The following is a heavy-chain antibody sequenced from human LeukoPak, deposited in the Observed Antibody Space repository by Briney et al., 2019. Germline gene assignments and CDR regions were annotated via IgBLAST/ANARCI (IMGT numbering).Heavy chain of an antibody. CDR3: ARNGRVGYCSGGSCYPNQNLDY. J-gene: IGHJ4*02. CDR1: GYTFTSYY. V-gene: IGHV1-46*01. CDR2: INPSGGST. Sequence: GASVKVSCKASGYTFTSYYMHWVRLAPGQGLEWMGIINPSGGSTSYAQKFQGRVTMTRDTSTSTVYMELSSLRSEDTAVYYCARNGRVGYCSGGSCYPNQNLDYWGQGTLVTVSS. D-gene: IGHD2-15*01.